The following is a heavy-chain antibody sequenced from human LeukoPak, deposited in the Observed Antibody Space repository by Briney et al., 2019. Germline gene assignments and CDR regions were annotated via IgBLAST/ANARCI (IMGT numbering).Heavy chain of an antibody. CDR1: GYTFSSYD. Sequence: ASVKVSCKASGYTFSSYDINWVRQATGQGLEWMGWMNPNSGNTVYARKFQGRVTMTRNTSISTAYMELSSLRSEDTAVYYCARLPGGVVMNAGLYWGQGTLVTVSS. CDR2: MNPNSGNT. CDR3: ARLPGGVVMNAGLY. J-gene: IGHJ4*02. V-gene: IGHV1-8*01. D-gene: IGHD2-21*01.